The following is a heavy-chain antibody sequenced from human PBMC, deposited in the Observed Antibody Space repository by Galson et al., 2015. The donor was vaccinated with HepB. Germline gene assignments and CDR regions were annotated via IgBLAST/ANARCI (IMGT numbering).Heavy chain of an antibody. CDR3: ARALDCSSTSCYTRGDAFDI. D-gene: IGHD2-2*02. J-gene: IGHJ3*02. Sequence: SLRLSCAASGFTFSSYSMNWVRQAPGKGLEWVSYISSSSSTIYYADSVKGRFTISRDNAKNSLYLQMNSLRAEDTAVYYCARALDCSSTSCYTRGDAFDIWGQGTMVTVSS. CDR1: GFTFSSYS. V-gene: IGHV3-48*01. CDR2: ISSSSSTI.